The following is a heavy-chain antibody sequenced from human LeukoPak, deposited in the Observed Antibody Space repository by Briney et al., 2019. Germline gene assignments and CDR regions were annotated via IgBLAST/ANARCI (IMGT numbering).Heavy chain of an antibody. V-gene: IGHV4-30-4*01. CDR3: ARAIVGATNFDY. Sequence: SETLSLTCTVSGVSNSSGDYYWRWIRQPPGKGLEWIGYIYYSGSTYYNPSLKSRVTISVDTSKNQFSLKLSSVTAADTAVYYCARAIVGATNFDYWGQGTLLTVSS. J-gene: IGHJ4*02. CDR2: IYYSGST. D-gene: IGHD1-26*01. CDR1: GVSNSSGDYY.